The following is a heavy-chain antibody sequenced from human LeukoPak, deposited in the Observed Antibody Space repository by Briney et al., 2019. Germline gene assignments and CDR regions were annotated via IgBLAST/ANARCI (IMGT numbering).Heavy chain of an antibody. D-gene: IGHD1-26*01. V-gene: IGHV1-18*01. Sequence: ASVKVSCKASGYTFTSYGISWVRQAPGQGLEWMGWISAYNGNTNYAQKLQGRVTMTTDTSTSTAYMELRSLGSDDTAVYYCARVADPYCGSYFDYWGQGTLVTVSS. J-gene: IGHJ4*02. CDR1: GYTFTSYG. CDR2: ISAYNGNT. CDR3: ARVADPYCGSYFDY.